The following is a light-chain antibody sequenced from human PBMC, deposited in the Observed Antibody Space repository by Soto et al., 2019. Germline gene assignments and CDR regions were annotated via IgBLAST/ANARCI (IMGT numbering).Light chain of an antibody. CDR2: KGS. CDR1: QSISSW. Sequence: DIQMAQVSSSLPAPLGEGVTETCQGSQSISSWLAWYQQKPGKAPKLLIYKGSSSESGVPSRFSGSGSGTEFTLTISSLQHDDFASYYRQKYNSSQYTFGQGTRREIK. J-gene: IGKJ5*01. V-gene: IGKV1-5*03. CDR3: QKYNSSQYT.